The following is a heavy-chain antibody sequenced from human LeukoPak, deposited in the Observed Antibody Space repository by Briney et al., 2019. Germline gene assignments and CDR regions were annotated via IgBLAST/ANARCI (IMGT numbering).Heavy chain of an antibody. Sequence: GASVKVSCKASGYTFTGYYMHWVRQAPGQGREWVGWINPNSGGTNYAQKFQGRVTMTRDTSISTAYMELSRLRSDDTAVYYCARRGIAAAGLTYFDYWGQGTLVTVSS. J-gene: IGHJ4*02. V-gene: IGHV1-2*02. CDR3: ARRGIAAAGLTYFDY. CDR2: INPNSGGT. D-gene: IGHD6-13*01. CDR1: GYTFTGYY.